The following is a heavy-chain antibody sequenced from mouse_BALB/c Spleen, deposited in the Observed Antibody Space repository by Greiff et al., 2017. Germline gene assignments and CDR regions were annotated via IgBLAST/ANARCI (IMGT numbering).Heavy chain of an antibody. CDR3: ARDDDGYYVY. D-gene: IGHD2-3*01. J-gene: IGHJ3*01. CDR2: ISYDGSN. V-gene: IGHV3-6*02. Sequence: DVKLQESGPGLVKPSQSLSLTCSVTGYSITSGYYWNWIRQFPGNKLEWMGYISYDGSNNYNPSLKNRISITRDTSKNQFFLKLNSVTTEDTATYYCARDDDGYYVYWGQGTLVTVSA. CDR1: GYSITSGYY.